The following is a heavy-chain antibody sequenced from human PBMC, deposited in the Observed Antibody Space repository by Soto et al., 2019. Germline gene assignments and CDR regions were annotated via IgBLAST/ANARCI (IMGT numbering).Heavy chain of an antibody. Sequence: GGSLRLSCAASGFTFSSYAMSWVRQAPGKGLEWVSAISGSGGSTYYADSVKGRFTISRDNSKNTLYLQMNSLRAEDTAIYFCVRGSKDPYPGSRIFDFWGRGTLVTVSS. J-gene: IGHJ4*02. V-gene: IGHV3-23*01. CDR3: VRGSKDPYPGSRIFDF. D-gene: IGHD3-10*01. CDR1: GFTFSSYA. CDR2: ISGSGGST.